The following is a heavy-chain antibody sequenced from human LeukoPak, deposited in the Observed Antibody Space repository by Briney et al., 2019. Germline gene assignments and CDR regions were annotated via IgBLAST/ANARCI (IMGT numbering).Heavy chain of an antibody. D-gene: IGHD6-19*01. CDR3: ATRLIGSVAGRRIVSDY. CDR1: GYTLTELS. CDR2: FDPEDGET. J-gene: IGHJ4*02. Sequence: ASVKVSCKVSGYTLTELSMHWVRQAPGKGLEWMGGFDPEDGETIYAQKFQGRVTMTEDTSTDTAYMELSSLRSEDTAVYYCATRLIGSVAGRRIVSDYWGQGTLVTVSS. V-gene: IGHV1-24*01.